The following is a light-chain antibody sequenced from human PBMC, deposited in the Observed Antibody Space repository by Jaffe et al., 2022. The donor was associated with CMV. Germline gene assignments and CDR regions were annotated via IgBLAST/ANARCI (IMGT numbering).Light chain of an antibody. CDR1: RLGEKH. J-gene: IGLJ2*01. CDR3: QAWHSNTVI. Sequence: SYEVTQSPSVAVSPGQTATITCSGERLGEKHVSWYQQKPGQSPVLLIYQDTKRPSGIPERFSGSNSGNTATLTISVTQSMDEADYHCQAWHSNTVIFGGGTNLIVL. V-gene: IGLV3-1*01. CDR2: QDT.